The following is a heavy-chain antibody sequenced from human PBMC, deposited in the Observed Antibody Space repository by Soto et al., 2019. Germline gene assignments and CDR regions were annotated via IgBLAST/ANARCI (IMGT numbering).Heavy chain of an antibody. V-gene: IGHV4-59*01. D-gene: IGHD1-26*01. Sequence: NPSETLSLTCTVSGGSISSYYWSWIRQPPGKGLEWIGYIYYSGSTNYNPSLKSRVTISVDTSKNQFSLKLSSVTAADTAVYYCARRWGPTFDFWGQGTLVTVSS. J-gene: IGHJ4*02. CDR1: GGSISSYY. CDR2: IYYSGST. CDR3: ARRWGPTFDF.